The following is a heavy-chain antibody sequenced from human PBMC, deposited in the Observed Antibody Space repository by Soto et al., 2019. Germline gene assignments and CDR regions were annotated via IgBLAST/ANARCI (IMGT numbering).Heavy chain of an antibody. CDR3: AKDMASSGWDVYYYYGMDV. CDR2: ISWNSGSI. D-gene: IGHD6-19*01. Sequence: HPGGSLRLSCAASGFTFDDYAMHWVRQAPGKGLEWVSGISWNSGSIGYADSVKGRFTISRDNAKNSLYLQMNSLRAEDTALYYCAKDMASSGWDVYYYYGMDVWGQGTTVTVSS. V-gene: IGHV3-9*01. J-gene: IGHJ6*02. CDR1: GFTFDDYA.